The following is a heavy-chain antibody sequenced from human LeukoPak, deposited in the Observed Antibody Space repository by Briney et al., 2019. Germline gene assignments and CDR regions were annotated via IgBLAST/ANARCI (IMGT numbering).Heavy chain of an antibody. J-gene: IGHJ4*02. CDR2: IKSKADGETI. V-gene: IGHV3-15*01. Sequence: GGSLRLSCAASGFTFSSYALSWVRQAPGKGLEWVGRIKSKADGETIDYAAPVKGRFTFSRDDSKNMLYLQMNSLKSEDTAVYYCSTLTSRGLSDSWGQGTLVTVSS. CDR3: STLTSRGLSDS. D-gene: IGHD1-20*01. CDR1: GFTFSSYA.